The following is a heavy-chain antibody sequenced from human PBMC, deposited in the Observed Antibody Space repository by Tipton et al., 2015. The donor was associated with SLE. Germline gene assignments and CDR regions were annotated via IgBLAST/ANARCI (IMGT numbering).Heavy chain of an antibody. CDR3: AASYYDSSGYYYSFDY. D-gene: IGHD3-22*01. CDR1: GGSISSYY. CDR2: IYHSGNT. Sequence: TLSLTCTVSGGSISSYYWSWVRQPPGKGLEWIGEIYHSGNTNYNPSLKSRVTISVDKSKNQLSLKLSSVTAADMAVYYCAASYYDSSGYYYSFDYWGQGTLVTVSS. V-gene: IGHV4-4*02. J-gene: IGHJ4*02.